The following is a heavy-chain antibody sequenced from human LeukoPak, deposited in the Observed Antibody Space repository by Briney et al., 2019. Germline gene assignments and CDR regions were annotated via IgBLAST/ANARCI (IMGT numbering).Heavy chain of an antibody. D-gene: IGHD3-9*01. CDR2: IFYSGNT. J-gene: IGHJ6*02. CDR3: ANHPFDLGQYTYGMDV. V-gene: IGHV4-31*03. CDR1: GRSVSSGGYS. Sequence: SETLSLTCTVSGRSVSSGGYSWSWIRQHPGKGLEWIGYIFYSGNTYYNPSLKSRVTISVVTSKNQVSLKLNSVTAADTAVYYCANHPFDLGQYTYGMDVSGQGTTVTVSS.